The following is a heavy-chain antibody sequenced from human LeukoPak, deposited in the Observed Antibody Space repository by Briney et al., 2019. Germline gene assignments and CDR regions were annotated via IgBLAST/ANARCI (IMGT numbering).Heavy chain of an antibody. D-gene: IGHD2-15*01. J-gene: IGHJ4*02. CDR3: ATAYCSGGSCYTPFLDY. CDR2: INPNSGGT. CDR1: GGTFSSYA. Sequence: ASVTVSCTASGGTFSSYAISWVRQAPGQGLEWMGWINPNSGGTNYAHKFQGRVTMTRDNSISTAYMELNRLRSDDTAVYYCATAYCSGGSCYTPFLDYWGQGTLVTVSS. V-gene: IGHV1-2*02.